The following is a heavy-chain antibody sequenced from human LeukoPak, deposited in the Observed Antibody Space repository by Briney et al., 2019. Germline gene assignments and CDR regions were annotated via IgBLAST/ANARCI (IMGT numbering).Heavy chain of an antibody. Sequence: GGSLRLSCAASGFTFSTYWVHWVRQAPGKGLVWVSRINSDGISTSYADSVKGRFTISRDNAKNSLYLQINSLRDEDTAVYYCARGFGRPWGQGTLVTVSS. J-gene: IGHJ5*02. CDR1: GFTFSTYW. CDR3: ARGFGRP. D-gene: IGHD3-10*01. V-gene: IGHV3-74*01. CDR2: INSDGIST.